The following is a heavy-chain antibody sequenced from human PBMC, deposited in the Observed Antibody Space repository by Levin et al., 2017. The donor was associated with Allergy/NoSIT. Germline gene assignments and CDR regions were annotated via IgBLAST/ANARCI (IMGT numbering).Heavy chain of an antibody. CDR1: GGSVSSGSYY. J-gene: IGHJ3*02. Sequence: SETLSLTCTVSGGSVSSGSYYWSWIRQPTGTGLEWIGHISTSGTTNYNPSLKSRVTISVDTSKKHFSLNLTSVTAADPAVYDCVRIRAHGPEVDVLLPTASFACEIWGQGTMVTVSS. CDR2: ISTSGTT. V-gene: IGHV4-61*09. D-gene: IGHD2-21*01. CDR3: VRIRAHGPEVDVLLPTASFACEI.